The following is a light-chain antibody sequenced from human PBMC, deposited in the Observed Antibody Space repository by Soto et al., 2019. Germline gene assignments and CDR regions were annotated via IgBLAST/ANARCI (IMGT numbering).Light chain of an antibody. J-gene: IGKJ1*01. CDR2: GAS. CDR1: QSVSSSY. Sequence: EIMLTQSPGTLSLSPGERATLSCRASQSVSSSYLAWYQQKPGQAPRLLIYGASSRDTGIPDRFSGSGSGTDFTLTISRLEPEDFAVYYCQQYGRSPWTFGQGTKVDIK. CDR3: QQYGRSPWT. V-gene: IGKV3-20*01.